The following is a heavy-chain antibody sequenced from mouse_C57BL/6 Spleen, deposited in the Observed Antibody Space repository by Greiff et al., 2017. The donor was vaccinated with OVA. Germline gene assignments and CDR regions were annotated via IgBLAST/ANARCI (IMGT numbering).Heavy chain of an antibody. CDR2: INPNYGTT. Sequence: EVQLQQPGPELVKPGASVKISCKASGYSFTDYNMHWVKQSNGKSLEWIGVINPNYGTTSYNQKFKGKATLTVDQSSSTAYMQLNSLTSEDSAVYYCAVTYYYGSSPYYYAMDYWGQGTSVTVSS. V-gene: IGHV1-39*01. D-gene: IGHD1-1*01. J-gene: IGHJ4*01. CDR3: AVTYYYGSSPYYYAMDY. CDR1: GYSFTDYN.